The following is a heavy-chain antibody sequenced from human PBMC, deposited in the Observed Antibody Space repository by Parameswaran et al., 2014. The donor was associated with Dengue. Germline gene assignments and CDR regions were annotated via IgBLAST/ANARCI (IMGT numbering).Heavy chain of an antibody. V-gene: IGHV4-39*01. CDR3: AKAPPHRDYFDY. CDR1: GGSISSSSYY. J-gene: IGHJ4*02. CDR2: IYYSGST. Sequence: ASETLSLTCTVSGGSISSSSYYWGWIRQPPGKGLEWIGSIYYSGSTYYNPSLKSRVTISVDTSKNQFSLKLSSVTAADTAVYYCAKAPPHRDYFDYWGQGTLVTVSS. D-gene: IGHD3-10*01.